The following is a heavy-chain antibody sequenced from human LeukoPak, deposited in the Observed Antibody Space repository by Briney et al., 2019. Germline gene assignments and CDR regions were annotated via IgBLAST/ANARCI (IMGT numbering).Heavy chain of an antibody. CDR3: AKAFSSAYDYGPTDY. CDR1: GFTFTSYA. V-gene: IGHV3-23*01. J-gene: IGHJ4*02. Sequence: TGGSLRLSCAASGFTFTSYAMSWVRQAPGKGLEWVSTINKIGGTTYYADSVKGRFTISRDNSKNTLFLQMDSPRVGDTAVYYCAKAFSSAYDYGPTDYWGQGALVTVSS. CDR2: INKIGGTT. D-gene: IGHD5-12*01.